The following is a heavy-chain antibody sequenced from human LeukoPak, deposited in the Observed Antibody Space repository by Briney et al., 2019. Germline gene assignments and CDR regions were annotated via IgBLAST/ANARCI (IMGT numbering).Heavy chain of an antibody. V-gene: IGHV3-7*01. CDR1: GFTFNTYW. CDR2: IREDGSEI. Sequence: GGSLRLSCAGSGFTFNTYWMNWVRQAPGKGLEWVANIREDGSEIYYLDSVKGRFTIFRDNAKNSLYLQMNGLRAEDTAVYYCARHWAHLDYWGQGTLVTVSS. CDR3: ARHWAHLDY. J-gene: IGHJ4*02. D-gene: IGHD7-27*01.